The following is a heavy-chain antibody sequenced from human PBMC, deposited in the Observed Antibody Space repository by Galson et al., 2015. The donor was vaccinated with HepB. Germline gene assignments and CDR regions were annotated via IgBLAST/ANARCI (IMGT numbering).Heavy chain of an antibody. CDR3: ARDRRGTAAGTYFDY. J-gene: IGHJ4*02. D-gene: IGHD6-13*01. CDR1: GFTFSDYY. CDR2: ISSSSSYT. Sequence: SLRLSCAASGFTFSDYYMSWIRQAPGKGLEWVSYISSSSSYTNYADSVKGRFTISRDNAKNSLYLQMNSLRAEDTAVYYCARDRRGTAAGTYFDYWGQGTLVTVSS. V-gene: IGHV3-11*06.